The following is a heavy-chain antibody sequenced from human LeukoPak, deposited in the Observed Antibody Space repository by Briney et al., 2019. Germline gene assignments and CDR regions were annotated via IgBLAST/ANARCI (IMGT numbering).Heavy chain of an antibody. CDR1: GFTFEASA. V-gene: IGHV3-23*01. D-gene: IGHD2-21*02. CDR3: AKDDGGDYSRGYFDY. CDR2: SSRSGGNT. J-gene: IGHJ4*02. Sequence: PGGSLRLSCAASGFTFEASAMSWVRQGPGKGLEWVSASSRSGGNTYYADSVKGRFTISRDNSKNTLYLQMNSLRAEDTAIYYCAKDDGGDYSRGYFDYWGQGTLVTVSS.